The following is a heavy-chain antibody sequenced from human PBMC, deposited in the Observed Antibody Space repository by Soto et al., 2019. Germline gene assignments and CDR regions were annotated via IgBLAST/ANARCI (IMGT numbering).Heavy chain of an antibody. V-gene: IGHV3-64D*06. J-gene: IGHJ4*02. Sequence: PGGSLRLSCSASGSTFSNYAMHWVRQAPGKGLEYVSAINNNGGATYYADSVKGRFTISRDNSRNTLYLQMSSLRAEDTAVYYCVKDSSSWYYFDYWGQGTLVTVSS. CDR1: GSTFSNYA. CDR3: VKDSSSWYYFDY. CDR2: INNNGGAT. D-gene: IGHD6-13*01.